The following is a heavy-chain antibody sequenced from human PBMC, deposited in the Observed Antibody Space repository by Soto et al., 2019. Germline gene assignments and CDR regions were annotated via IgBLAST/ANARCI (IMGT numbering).Heavy chain of an antibody. D-gene: IGHD2-21*01. V-gene: IGHV3-15*01. Sequence: GGSLRLSCAPSESTLSNVWMSWVRQAPGKGLEWVGRVKRQIDGATTDYAAPVKGRFTISRDDSKNSVYLQMNSLRTEDTAVYYCTTDPIRDYWGLGTLVTVSS. CDR2: VKRQIDGATT. CDR3: TTDPIRDY. CDR1: ESTLSNVW. J-gene: IGHJ4*02.